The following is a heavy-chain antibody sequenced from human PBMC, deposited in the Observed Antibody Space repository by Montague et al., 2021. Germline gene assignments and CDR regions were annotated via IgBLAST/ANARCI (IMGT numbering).Heavy chain of an antibody. Sequence: SETLSLTCTVSGGSISSSSYYWGWIRQPPGKGLEWIGSIYYSGNTYYNPSLKSRVTISVDPSKNQFSLRLSSVTAAGTAVYYCARPNIVTIHWYFDLWGRGTLVLVSS. CDR3: ARPNIVTIHWYFDL. CDR1: GGSISSSSYY. J-gene: IGHJ2*01. CDR2: IYYSGNT. D-gene: IGHD5-12*01. V-gene: IGHV4-39*01.